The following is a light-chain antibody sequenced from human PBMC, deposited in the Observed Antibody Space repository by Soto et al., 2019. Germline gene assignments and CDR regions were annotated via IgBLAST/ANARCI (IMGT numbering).Light chain of an antibody. V-gene: IGKV1-5*03. CDR2: MAS. CDR1: QSIRTS. Sequence: DIQMTQSPSTLSAFVGDRVTITCRASQSIRTSLAWYQQKPGKAPKLLIYMASSLESGVPARFTGSGSATEFTLSISSLQPDDFATYYCQQYDDYSRTFGQGTNVEIK. J-gene: IGKJ1*01. CDR3: QQYDDYSRT.